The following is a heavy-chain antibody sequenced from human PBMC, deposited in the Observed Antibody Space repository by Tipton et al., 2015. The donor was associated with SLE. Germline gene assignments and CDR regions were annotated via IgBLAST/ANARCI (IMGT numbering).Heavy chain of an antibody. J-gene: IGHJ2*01. V-gene: IGHV3-11*01. CDR2: ISRSGNNI. D-gene: IGHD1-26*01. CDR3: ARGLEVGTTGYFDL. Sequence: SLRLSCAASGFTFRDYYMSWIRQTPGKGLEWVSYISRSGNNIYYADSVKGRFTISRDNAKNSLYLQMSSLRAEDTAVYYCARGLEVGTTGYFDLWGRGTLVTVSS. CDR1: GFTFRDYY.